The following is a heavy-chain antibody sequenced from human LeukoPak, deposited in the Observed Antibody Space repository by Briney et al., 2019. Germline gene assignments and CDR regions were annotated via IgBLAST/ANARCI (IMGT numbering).Heavy chain of an antibody. J-gene: IGHJ5*02. V-gene: IGHV1-2*02. CDR2: INPNSGGT. CDR3: ARPYCSSTSCYWANWFDP. D-gene: IGHD2-2*01. CDR1: GYTFTGYY. Sequence: ASVKVSCKASGYTFTGYYMHWVRQAPGQGLEWMGWINPNSGGTNYAQKFQGRVTMTRDTSISTAYMELSRLRSDDTAVYYCARPYCSSTSCYWANWFDPWGQGTLVTVSS.